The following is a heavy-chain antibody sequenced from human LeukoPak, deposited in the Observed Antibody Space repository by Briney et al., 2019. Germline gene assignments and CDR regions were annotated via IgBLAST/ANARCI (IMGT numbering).Heavy chain of an antibody. Sequence: PGGSLRLSCAASGFTFSNYAVHWVRQAPGKGLDWVALISDDGNNKYYTNSVKGRFTISRDNSKNTLYLQMNSLRAEDTAVYYCATRTSGAFDFWGQGTMVIVS. CDR3: ATRTSGAFDF. J-gene: IGHJ3*01. V-gene: IGHV3-30-3*01. CDR2: ISDDGNNK. CDR1: GFTFSNYA.